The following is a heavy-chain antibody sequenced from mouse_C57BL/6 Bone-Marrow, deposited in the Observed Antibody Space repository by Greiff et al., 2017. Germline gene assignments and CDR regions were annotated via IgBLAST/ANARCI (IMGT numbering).Heavy chain of an antibody. J-gene: IGHJ3*01. CDR3: ARGGVAY. CDR1: GFTFSSYA. D-gene: IGHD1-1*02. CDR2: ISDGGSYT. V-gene: IGHV5-4*03. Sequence: EVKLMESGGGLVKPGGSLKLSCAASGFTFSSYAMSWVRQTPEKRLEWVATISDGGSYTYYPDNVKGRFTISRDNAKNNLYLQMSHLKSEDAAMYYCARGGVAYWGRGTRVTVSA.